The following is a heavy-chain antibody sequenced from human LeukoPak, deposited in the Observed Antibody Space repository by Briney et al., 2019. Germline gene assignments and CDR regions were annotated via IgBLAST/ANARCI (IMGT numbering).Heavy chain of an antibody. CDR1: GYTFTGYY. J-gene: IGHJ5*02. CDR2: INPNSGGT. CDR3: ARGGQWLVLGWFDP. Sequence: ASVTVSCKASGYTFTGYYMHWVRQAPGQGLEWMGWINPNSGGTNYAQKLQGRVTMTTDTSISTAYMELSRLRSDDTAVYYCARGGQWLVLGWFDPWGQGTLVTVSS. V-gene: IGHV1-2*02. D-gene: IGHD6-19*01.